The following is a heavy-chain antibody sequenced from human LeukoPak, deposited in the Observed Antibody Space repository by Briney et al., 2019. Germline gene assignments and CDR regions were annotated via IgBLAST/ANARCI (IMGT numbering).Heavy chain of an antibody. Sequence: SETLSLTCAVSGGSISSSNWWSWVRQPPGKGLEWIGEIYHSGSTNYNPSLKSRVTISVDKSKNQFSLKLSSVTAADTAVYYCAYWGIVGATTDFDYWGQGTLVTVSS. V-gene: IGHV4-4*02. CDR3: AYWGIVGATTDFDY. CDR1: GGSISSSNW. CDR2: IYHSGST. J-gene: IGHJ4*02. D-gene: IGHD1-26*01.